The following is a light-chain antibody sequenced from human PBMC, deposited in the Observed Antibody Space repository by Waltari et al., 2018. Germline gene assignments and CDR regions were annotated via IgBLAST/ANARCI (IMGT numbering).Light chain of an antibody. V-gene: IGLV3-21*02. CDR2: GDG. CDR1: TIGRKH. CDR3: QVWDSGSNHYV. J-gene: IGLJ1*01. Sequence: SYELTQPSSVSVAPGQTARSTCDGTTIGRKHVQWYQHTPGQAPVLVVYGDGDRPSGIPERFSGSNSGNTAALTISRVDAGDEAEYYCQVWDSGSNHYVFGTVTKVTVL.